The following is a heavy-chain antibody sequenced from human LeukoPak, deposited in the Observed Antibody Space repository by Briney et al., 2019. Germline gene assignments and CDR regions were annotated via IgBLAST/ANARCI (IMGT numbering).Heavy chain of an antibody. Sequence: GGSLRLSCAASGFTFSSYAMSWVRQAPGKGLEWVSAISGSGGSTYYADSVKGRFTISRDNAKNSLYLQMNSLRDEDTAVYYCAREKPNTVTSLSFDYWGQGTLVTVSS. D-gene: IGHD4-17*01. V-gene: IGHV3-23*01. CDR1: GFTFSSYA. J-gene: IGHJ4*02. CDR2: ISGSGGST. CDR3: AREKPNTVTSLSFDY.